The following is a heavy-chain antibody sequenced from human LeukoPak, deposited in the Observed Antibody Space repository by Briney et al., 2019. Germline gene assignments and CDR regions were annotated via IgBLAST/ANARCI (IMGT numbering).Heavy chain of an antibody. CDR3: AGARYCGSSSCYSWFGP. J-gene: IGHJ5*02. V-gene: IGHV3-23*01. Sequence: GGSLRLSCVASGFTFNDYSMNWVRQAPGKGLQWVAAISSSGDATYYADSMKGRFTISRDNSKNMLYLQMNSLRADDTATYYCAGARYCGSSSCYSWFGPWGQGTLVTVSS. CDR1: GFTFNDYS. CDR2: ISSSGDAT. D-gene: IGHD2-2*01.